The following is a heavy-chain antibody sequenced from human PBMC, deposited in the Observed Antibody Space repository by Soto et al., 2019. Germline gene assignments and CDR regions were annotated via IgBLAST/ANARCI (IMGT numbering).Heavy chain of an antibody. Sequence: EVQLLESGGGLVQPGGSLRLSCAASGFTFSSYAMSWVRQAPGKGLEWVSAISGSGGSTYYADSVKGRFTISRDNSKNTLYRQMNSRRAEDTAVYYCATNIFIAARSRKVYYYGMDVWGQGTTVTVSS. D-gene: IGHD6-6*01. CDR1: GFTFSSYA. CDR3: ATNIFIAARSRKVYYYGMDV. V-gene: IGHV3-23*01. CDR2: ISGSGGST. J-gene: IGHJ6*02.